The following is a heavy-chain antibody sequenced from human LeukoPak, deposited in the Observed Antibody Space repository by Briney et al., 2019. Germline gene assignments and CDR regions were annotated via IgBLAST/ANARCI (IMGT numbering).Heavy chain of an antibody. J-gene: IGHJ4*02. V-gene: IGHV6-1*01. D-gene: IGHD3-16*01. Sequence: SQTLSLTCAISGDSVSSNSAAWNWIRQSPSRGLEWLGRTYYRSKWFNDYAGSVKSRIIINPDTSRNQFSLQLNSVTPEDTAVYYCARDSDGRGMTCFDCWGQGILVTVSS. CDR1: GDSVSSNSAA. CDR2: TYYRSKWFN. CDR3: ARDSDGRGMTCFDC.